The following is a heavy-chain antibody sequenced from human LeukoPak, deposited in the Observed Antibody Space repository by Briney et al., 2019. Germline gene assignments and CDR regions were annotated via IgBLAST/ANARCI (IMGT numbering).Heavy chain of an antibody. J-gene: IGHJ4*02. CDR3: ARDRTYGGNSGFDY. D-gene: IGHD4-23*01. Sequence: SETLSLTCTVSGGSISSYYWSWIRQPAGKGLEWIGRIYSSGSTNYNPSLKSRVTMSVDTSKSQFSLKLSSVTAADTAVYYCARDRTYGGNSGFDYWGQGTQVTVSS. CDR1: GGSISSYY. CDR2: IYSSGST. V-gene: IGHV4-4*07.